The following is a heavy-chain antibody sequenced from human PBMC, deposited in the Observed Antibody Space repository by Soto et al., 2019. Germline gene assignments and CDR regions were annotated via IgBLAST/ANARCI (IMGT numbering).Heavy chain of an antibody. CDR2: IYDNGRT. V-gene: IGHV4-59*01. CDR1: AGSISGYY. CDR3: ARDPAP. J-gene: IGHJ5*02. Sequence: PSETLSLTCTVSAGSISGYYWSWIRQPPGKGLEWIGYIYDNGRTNYNPSLKPRVTISVDKSKNQFSLKLNSVTAADTAVYYCARDPAPWGQGTLVTVSS.